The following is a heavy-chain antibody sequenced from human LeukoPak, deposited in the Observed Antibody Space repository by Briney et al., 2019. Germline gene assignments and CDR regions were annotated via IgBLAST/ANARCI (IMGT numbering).Heavy chain of an antibody. J-gene: IGHJ5*02. V-gene: IGHV1-8*01. CDR2: MNPNSGNT. Sequence: VASVKVSCKASGYTFTSYDINWVRQATGQGLEWMGWMNPNSGNTGYAQKFQGRVTMTRNTSISTAYMELSSLRSEDTAVYYCARVKPARRAISPLYNWFDPWGQGTLVTVSS. CDR3: ARVKPARRAISPLYNWFDP. CDR1: GYTFTSYD. D-gene: IGHD3-10*01.